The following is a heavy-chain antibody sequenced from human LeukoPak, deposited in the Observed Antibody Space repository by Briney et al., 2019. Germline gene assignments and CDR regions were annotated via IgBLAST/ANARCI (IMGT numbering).Heavy chain of an antibody. CDR3: ARRGGHGGSFDY. D-gene: IGHD4-23*01. Sequence: ASQTLSLTCTVSGGSIGSGSYYWSWIRQPAGKGLEWIGRIYTSGSTNYNPSLKSRVTISVDTSKNQFSLKLSSVTAADTAVYYCARRGGHGGSFDYWGQGTLVTVSS. V-gene: IGHV4-61*02. J-gene: IGHJ4*02. CDR2: IYTSGST. CDR1: GGSIGSGSYY.